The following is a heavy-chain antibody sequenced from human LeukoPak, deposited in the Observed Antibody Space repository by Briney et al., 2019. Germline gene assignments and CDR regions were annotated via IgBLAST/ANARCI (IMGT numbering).Heavy chain of an antibody. CDR3: ARDGKADYYGSGNPPRDWYFDL. J-gene: IGHJ2*01. Sequence: GGSLRLSCAASGFTFSSYTMNWVRQAPGKGLEWVSSISSSSYYIYYADSVKDRFTISRDNAKNSLYLQMNSLRAEDTAVYYCARDGKADYYGSGNPPRDWYFDLWGRGTLVTASS. D-gene: IGHD3-10*01. CDR2: ISSSSYYI. CDR1: GFTFSSYT. V-gene: IGHV3-21*01.